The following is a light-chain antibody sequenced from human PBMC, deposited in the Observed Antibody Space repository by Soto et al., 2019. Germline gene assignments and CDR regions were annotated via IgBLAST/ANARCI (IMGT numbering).Light chain of an antibody. CDR2: GNS. Sequence: QSVLTQPPSVSGAPGQRVTISCTGSSSNIGAGYDVHWYQQLPGTAPKLLIYGNSNRPSGFPDRYSGSKSGTSASLAITGLQAEDEADYYCQSYDSSLSGYVFGTGTKLTVL. CDR3: QSYDSSLSGYV. CDR1: SSNIGAGYD. V-gene: IGLV1-40*01. J-gene: IGLJ1*01.